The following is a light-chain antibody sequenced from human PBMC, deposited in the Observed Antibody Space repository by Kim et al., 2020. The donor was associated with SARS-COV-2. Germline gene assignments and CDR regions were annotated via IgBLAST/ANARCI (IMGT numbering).Light chain of an antibody. V-gene: IGLV2-23*02. CDR1: RSDVGSYTL. Sequence: QSVTISCTSTRSDVGSYTLVSWYQQQPGKAPKLMIYEVSKRPSGVSNRFSGSKSGNTASLTISGLQAEDEADYYCCSYAGSSTFYVFGTGTQVTVL. CDR3: CSYAGSSTFYV. J-gene: IGLJ1*01. CDR2: EVS.